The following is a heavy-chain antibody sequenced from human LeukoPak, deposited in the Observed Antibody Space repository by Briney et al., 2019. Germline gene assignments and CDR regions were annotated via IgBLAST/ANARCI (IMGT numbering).Heavy chain of an antibody. Sequence: PGGSLRLSCAASGFTFSTYNMNWVRQAPGQGLEWVSYISSSSTTIYYADSVKGRFTISRDSANNSLYLQMNSLRAEDTAVYYCARVSVITFGGVIANYYYYYMDVWGKGTSVTVSS. V-gene: IGHV3-48*01. CDR2: ISSSSTTI. D-gene: IGHD3-16*02. CDR1: GFTFSTYN. CDR3: ARVSVITFGGVIANYYYYYMDV. J-gene: IGHJ6*03.